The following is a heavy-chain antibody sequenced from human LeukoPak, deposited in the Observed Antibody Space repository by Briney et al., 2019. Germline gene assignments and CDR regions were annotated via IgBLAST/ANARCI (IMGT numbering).Heavy chain of an antibody. Sequence: KPSETLSLTCTVSGGSINSYYWSWIRQPPGKGLEWIGYIYYSGSTNYNPSLKSRVTISVDTSKNQFSLRLRSVTAADTALYYCARVTGYMVEDYFDYWGQGTLVTVSS. J-gene: IGHJ4*02. V-gene: IGHV4-59*01. CDR2: IYYSGST. CDR1: GGSINSYY. D-gene: IGHD6-13*01. CDR3: ARVTGYMVEDYFDY.